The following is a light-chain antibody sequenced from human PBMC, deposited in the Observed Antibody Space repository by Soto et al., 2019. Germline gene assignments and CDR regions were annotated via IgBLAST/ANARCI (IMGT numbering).Light chain of an antibody. V-gene: IGKV1-9*01. CDR2: GAS. Sequence: IQLTQSPSSLSASVGDRVTITCRASQGISSFLAWYQQKPGKAPKLLIYGASTLQSGVPSRFSGRGSGTDFTLTIGSLQPEDFATYDCQQLNSFPIPFGPGTKVDIK. J-gene: IGKJ3*01. CDR3: QQLNSFPIP. CDR1: QGISSF.